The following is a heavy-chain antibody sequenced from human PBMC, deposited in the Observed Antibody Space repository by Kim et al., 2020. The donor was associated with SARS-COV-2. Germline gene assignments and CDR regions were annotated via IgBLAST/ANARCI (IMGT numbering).Heavy chain of an antibody. CDR3: ARGVGNWDFYFDY. CDR1: GFTVSSNY. CDR2: IYSGGST. Sequence: GGSLRLSCAASGFTVSSNYMSWVRQAPGKGLEWVSVIYSGGSTYYADSVKGRFTISRDNSKNTLYLQMNSLRAEDTAVYYCARGVGNWDFYFDYWGQGTLVTVSS. D-gene: IGHD1-7*01. V-gene: IGHV3-53*01. J-gene: IGHJ4*02.